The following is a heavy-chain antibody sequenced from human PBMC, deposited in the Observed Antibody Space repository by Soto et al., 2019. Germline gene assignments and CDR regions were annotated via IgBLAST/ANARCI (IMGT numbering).Heavy chain of an antibody. CDR2: IYNSGST. J-gene: IGHJ6*03. CDR1: GGSINHNY. CDR3: ARASSGWLDYYYYYMDV. Sequence: QVQLQESGPGLVKPSETLSLTCTVSGGSINHNYWSWIRQPPGKGLEWIGYIYNSGSTNYNPSLRSRVSISVATSKNQFSLKLSSVTAADTAMYYCARASSGWLDYYYYYMDVWGKGTTVTVSS. D-gene: IGHD6-19*01. V-gene: IGHV4-59*01.